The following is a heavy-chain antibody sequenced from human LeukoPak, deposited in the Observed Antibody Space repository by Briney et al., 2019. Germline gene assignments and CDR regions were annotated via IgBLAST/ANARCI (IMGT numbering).Heavy chain of an antibody. V-gene: IGHV4-34*01. CDR1: NGSLSSYY. D-gene: IGHD6-19*01. Sequence: PSETLSLTCVVSNGSLSSYYWSWIRQSPEKGLEWIGEISHRGSTNYNPSFQSRVTISVDTSKNHFSLKLTSVSAADTAVYYCARGRSTGWFLAHYVDNLGQGTLVTVSS. CDR3: ARGRSTGWFLAHYVDN. J-gene: IGHJ4*02. CDR2: ISHRGST.